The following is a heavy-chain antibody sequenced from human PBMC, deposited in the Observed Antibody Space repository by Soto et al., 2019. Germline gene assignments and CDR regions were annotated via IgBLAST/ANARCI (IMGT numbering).Heavy chain of an antibody. Sequence: SETLSLTCAIYGASLGGFHWTWLRQAPGKGLEWIGELIHGGSTNYNPSLKGRVSFSLDTSKNQFSLHLMSVTAADTAVYYCARSPLGYDYVRQTWRDVGDSFDIWGRGTLVTVSS. CDR3: ARSPLGYDYVRQTWRDVGDSFDI. V-gene: IGHV4-34*12. CDR2: LIHGGST. D-gene: IGHD3-16*01. J-gene: IGHJ3*02. CDR1: GASLGGFH.